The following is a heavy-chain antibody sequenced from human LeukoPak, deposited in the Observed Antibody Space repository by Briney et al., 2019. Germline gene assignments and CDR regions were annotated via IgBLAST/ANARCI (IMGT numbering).Heavy chain of an antibody. Sequence: SVKVSCKSSGGTFSSYAISWVRQAPGQGLEGMGRIIPILGIANYAQKFQGRVTITADKSTSTAYMELSSLRSEDTAVYYCARADGSWSYYNPLGLLDIWGQGTMVTVSS. CDR2: IIPILGIA. V-gene: IGHV1-69*04. D-gene: IGHD3-10*01. J-gene: IGHJ3*02. CDR1: GGTFSSYA. CDR3: ARADGSWSYYNPLGLLDI.